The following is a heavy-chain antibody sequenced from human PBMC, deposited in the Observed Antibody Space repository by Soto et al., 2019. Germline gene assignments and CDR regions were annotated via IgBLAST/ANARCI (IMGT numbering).Heavy chain of an antibody. CDR1: GGSFSGYY. D-gene: IGHD2-2*01. Sequence: PSETLSLTCAVYGGSFSGYYWSWIRQPPGKGLEWIGEINHSGSTNYNPSLKSRVTISVDTSKNQFSLKLSSVTAADTAVYYCARWGVLAARRYYYYYYNGRDVWGQGTTVTVS. CDR3: ARWGVLAARRYYYYYYNGRDV. CDR2: INHSGST. V-gene: IGHV4-34*01. J-gene: IGHJ6*02.